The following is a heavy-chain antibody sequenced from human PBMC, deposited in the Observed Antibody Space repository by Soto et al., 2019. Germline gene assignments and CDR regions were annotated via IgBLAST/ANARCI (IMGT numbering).Heavy chain of an antibody. J-gene: IGHJ4*02. CDR1: GITFSTYA. D-gene: IGHD6-13*01. Sequence: GGSLRLSCAASGITFSTYAMSWVRQAPGKGLEWVSAISGSGGSTYYADSVKGRFTISRDKSKNTLYLQMNSLRAEDMALYYCAKSFSSNWYDYFDYWGQGSLVTVSS. V-gene: IGHV3-23*01. CDR3: AKSFSSNWYDYFDY. CDR2: ISGSGGST.